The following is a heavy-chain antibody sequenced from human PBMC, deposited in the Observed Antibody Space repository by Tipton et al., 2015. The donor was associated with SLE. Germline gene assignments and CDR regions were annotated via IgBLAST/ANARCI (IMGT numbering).Heavy chain of an antibody. CDR3: ARGVVSGIVGATGAFDI. CDR1: GDSVSSNSAA. CDR2: TYYRSKWYN. Sequence: PGLVKPSQTLSLTCAISGDSVSSNSAAWNWIRQSPSRGLEWLGRTYYRSKWYNDYAVSVKSRITINPDTSKNQFSLQLNSVTPEDTAVYYCARGVVSGIVGATGAFDIWGQGTMVTVSS. V-gene: IGHV6-1*01. J-gene: IGHJ3*02. D-gene: IGHD1-26*01.